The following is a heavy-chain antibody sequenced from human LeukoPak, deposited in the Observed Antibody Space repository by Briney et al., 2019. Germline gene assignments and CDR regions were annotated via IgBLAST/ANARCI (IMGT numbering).Heavy chain of an antibody. CDR1: GYTFSDYY. CDR2: INPNSGGT. D-gene: IGHD3-9*01. CDR3: ARSPDILTGENFDY. V-gene: IGHV1-2*02. J-gene: IGHJ4*02. Sequence: ASVKVSCKASGYTFSDYYIYWVRQAPGQGLEWMGWINPNSGGTKYAQKFQGRVTMTRDMSISTAYMELSRLRSDDTAVYYCARSPDILTGENFDYWGQGTLVTVSS.